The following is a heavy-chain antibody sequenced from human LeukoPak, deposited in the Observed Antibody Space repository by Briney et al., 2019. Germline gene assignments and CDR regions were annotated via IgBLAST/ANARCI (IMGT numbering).Heavy chain of an antibody. D-gene: IGHD3-10*01. CDR1: GGSISSGSYY. CDR3: ARAAYYYGSGSYYMGKYYYYGMDV. Sequence: PSETLSLTCTVSGGSISSGSYYWSWIRQPAGKGLEWIGYIYYSGSTYYNPSLKSRVTISVDTSKNQFSLKLSSVTAADTAVYYCARAAYYYGSGSYYMGKYYYYGMDVWGQGTTVTVSS. CDR2: IYYSGST. J-gene: IGHJ6*02. V-gene: IGHV4-30-4*08.